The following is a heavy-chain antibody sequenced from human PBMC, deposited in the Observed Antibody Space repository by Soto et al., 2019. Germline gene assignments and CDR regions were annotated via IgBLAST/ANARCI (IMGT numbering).Heavy chain of an antibody. J-gene: IGHJ1*01. V-gene: IGHV1-18*04. Sequence: AAVMPRCKAPGNTFTSYVISWVRQAPGQEHEWLGWFSAYTGNTNSAQKRQGRVTMTTDTSTSTAYMELRSLRSDDTAVYYCVIGEVARGIALVGAPYF. CDR2: FSAYTGNT. CDR1: GNTFTSYV. CDR3: VIGEVARGIALVGAPYF. D-gene: IGHD6-19*01.